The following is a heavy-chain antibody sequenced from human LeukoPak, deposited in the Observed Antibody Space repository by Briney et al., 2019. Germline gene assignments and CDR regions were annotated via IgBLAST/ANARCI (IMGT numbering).Heavy chain of an antibody. Sequence: PSETLSLTCTVSGGSISSSSYYWGWIRQPPGKGLEWIGCIYYSGSTYYNPSLKSRVTISVDTPKNQFSLKLSSVTAADTAVYCCARHNDGYYDFWSGYALAWFDPWGQGTLVTVSS. D-gene: IGHD3-3*01. CDR1: GGSISSSSYY. CDR3: ARHNDGYYDFWSGYALAWFDP. J-gene: IGHJ5*02. CDR2: IYYSGST. V-gene: IGHV4-39*01.